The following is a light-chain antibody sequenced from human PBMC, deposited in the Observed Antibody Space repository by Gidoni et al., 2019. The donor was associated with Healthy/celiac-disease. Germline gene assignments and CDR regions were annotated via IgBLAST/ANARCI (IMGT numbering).Light chain of an antibody. Sequence: EIVLTQSPATLSLSPGERATLSCRASQSVSSYLAWYQQKPGQAPRLLIYDASNRATGIPARFSGSGSGTDFTLTISSREPEDFAVYYCQQRSNWPPLFTFGPGTKVEIK. J-gene: IGKJ3*01. CDR3: QQRSNWPPLFT. V-gene: IGKV3-11*01. CDR2: DAS. CDR1: QSVSSY.